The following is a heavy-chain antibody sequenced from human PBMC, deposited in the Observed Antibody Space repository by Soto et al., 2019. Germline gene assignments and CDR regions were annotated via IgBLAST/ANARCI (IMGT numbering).Heavy chain of an antibody. CDR3: ASYGQLVQSFDY. J-gene: IGHJ4*02. CDR1: GGSLSSGNYY. D-gene: IGHD6-6*01. Sequence: PSLPCTVSGGSLSSGNYYWSWIRQHPGKGLEWIGYIYYSGNTYYNPSLKSRVTISVDTSKNQFSLKLNSVTAADTAVYFCASYGQLVQSFDYWGQGTLVTVSS. CDR2: IYYSGNT. V-gene: IGHV4-31*03.